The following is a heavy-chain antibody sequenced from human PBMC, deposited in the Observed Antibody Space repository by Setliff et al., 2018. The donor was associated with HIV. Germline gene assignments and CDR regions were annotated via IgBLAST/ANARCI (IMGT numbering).Heavy chain of an antibody. D-gene: IGHD2-21*01. J-gene: IGHJ4*02. V-gene: IGHV4-30-4*08. CDR1: GGSISSDDYY. Sequence: SETLSLTCTVSGGSISSDDYYWNWIRQPPGKGLEWIGYITYSGSAYYNPSLKSRVTIPIDTSNNQFSLRLKSVTAADTAVYFCAQMSISASVYFDYWGQGTLVTVSS. CDR3: AQMSISASVYFDY. CDR2: ITYSGSA.